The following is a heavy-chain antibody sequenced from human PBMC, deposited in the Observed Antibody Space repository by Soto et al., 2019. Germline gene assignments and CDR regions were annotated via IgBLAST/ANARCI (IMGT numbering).Heavy chain of an antibody. CDR3: ASVTFGGIVLAH. Sequence: PSETLSLTCTVSAASFSKYYWTWIRQPPGKGLEWIGYIYFNGNTKYNPSLEGRLTISIDTSKKEFSLKLTSVTAADAAVYYCASVTFGGIVLAHWGQGPLVTLSS. D-gene: IGHD3-16*01. J-gene: IGHJ4*02. CDR1: AASFSKYY. V-gene: IGHV4-59*01. CDR2: IYFNGNT.